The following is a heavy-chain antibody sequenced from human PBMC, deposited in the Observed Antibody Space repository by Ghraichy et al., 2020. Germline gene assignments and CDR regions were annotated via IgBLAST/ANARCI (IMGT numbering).Heavy chain of an antibody. CDR2: ISGSGGST. V-gene: IGHV3-23*01. CDR1: GFTFSSYA. Sequence: GGSLRLSCAASGFTFSSYAMSWVRQAPGKGLEWVSAISGSGGSTYYADSVKGRFTISRDNSKNTLYLQMNSLRAEDTAVYYCAKETGAGYSSGWYVSEYFQHWGQGTLVTVSS. J-gene: IGHJ1*01. CDR3: AKETGAGYSSGWYVSEYFQH. D-gene: IGHD6-19*01.